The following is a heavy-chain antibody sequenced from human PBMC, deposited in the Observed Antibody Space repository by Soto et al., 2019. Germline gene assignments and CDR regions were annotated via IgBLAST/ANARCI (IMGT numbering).Heavy chain of an antibody. Sequence: HHGGSLRLSCAASGFTFSSYAMSWVRQAPGKGLEWVSAISGSGGSTYYADSVKGRFTISRDNSKNTLYLQMNSLRAEDTAVYYCAKQRYRGYYKQYFDYWGQGTLVTVSS. CDR2: ISGSGGST. V-gene: IGHV3-23*01. D-gene: IGHD1-26*01. J-gene: IGHJ4*02. CDR1: GFTFSSYA. CDR3: AKQRYRGYYKQYFDY.